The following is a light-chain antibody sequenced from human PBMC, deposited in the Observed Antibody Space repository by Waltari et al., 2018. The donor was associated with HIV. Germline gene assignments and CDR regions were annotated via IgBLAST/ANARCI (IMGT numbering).Light chain of an antibody. CDR2: EVS. J-gene: IGLJ2*01. CDR1: SSDVGGYNY. CDR3: SSYAGSDIYVV. Sequence: QSALPQPPSASGSLGQSVTISCSGTSSDVGGYNYVSWYQQHPGKAPKLMIYEVSKRPSGVPNRFSGSKSGNTASLTVSGLQAEDEADYYCSSYAGSDIYVVFGGGTKLTVL. V-gene: IGLV2-8*01.